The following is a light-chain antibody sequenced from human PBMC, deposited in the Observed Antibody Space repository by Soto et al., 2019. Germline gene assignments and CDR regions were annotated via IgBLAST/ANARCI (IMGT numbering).Light chain of an antibody. CDR3: QQYNNWPRRT. V-gene: IGKV3-15*01. J-gene: IGKJ1*01. CDR2: GAS. CDR1: QSVTSN. Sequence: EIVLTQTPGTLSLSPGERATLSCRASQSVTSNLAWYQQKPGQAPRLLIYGASTRATGIPARFSGSGSGTEFTLTISSLQSEDFAVSYCQQYNNWPRRTFGQGTKVDIK.